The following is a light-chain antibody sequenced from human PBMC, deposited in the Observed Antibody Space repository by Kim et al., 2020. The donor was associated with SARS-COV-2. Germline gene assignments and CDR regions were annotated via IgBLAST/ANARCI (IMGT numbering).Light chain of an antibody. Sequence: QSVLTQPPSASGTPGQKVTISCSGSSSNIGSNYVSWYQQLPGTAPKLLIYGNNKRPSGIPDRFSGSKSGTSATLGISGLRSGDEADYYCGTWDSSLSGVVFGGGTQLTVL. J-gene: IGLJ3*02. CDR3: GTWDSSLSGVV. V-gene: IGLV1-51*01. CDR1: SSNIGSNY. CDR2: GNN.